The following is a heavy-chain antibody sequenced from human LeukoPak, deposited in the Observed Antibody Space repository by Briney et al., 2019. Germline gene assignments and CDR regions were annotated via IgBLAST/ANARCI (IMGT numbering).Heavy chain of an antibody. J-gene: IGHJ4*02. CDR2: ISYDGSNK. CDR3: TKGPGGTPY. Sequence: HPGGSLRLSCAASGFTFSSYGMHWVRQAPGKGLEWVAVISYDGSNKYYADSVKGRFTISRDNSKNTMYLQMNSLRAEDTAVYYCTKGPGGTPYWGQGTLVTVSS. CDR1: GFTFSSYG. D-gene: IGHD3-10*01. V-gene: IGHV3-30*18.